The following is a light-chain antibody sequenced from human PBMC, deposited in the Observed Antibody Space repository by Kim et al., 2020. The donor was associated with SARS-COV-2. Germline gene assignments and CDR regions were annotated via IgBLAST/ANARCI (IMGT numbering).Light chain of an antibody. CDR2: EDK. CDR3: YSLDSSGQQRV. J-gene: IGLJ3*02. Sequence: PGQTARITCSGDALAEKYVDWYQQRSGPAPVLVIYEDKERPSGTPERVSGSSSGTVATLTISGAQAEDEGDYYCYSLDSSGQQRVFGGGTQLTVL. CDR1: ALAEKY. V-gene: IGLV3-10*01.